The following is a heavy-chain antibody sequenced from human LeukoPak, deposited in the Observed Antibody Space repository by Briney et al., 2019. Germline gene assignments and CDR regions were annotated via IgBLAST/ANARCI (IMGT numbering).Heavy chain of an antibody. J-gene: IGHJ4*02. CDR3: ATWLTYYYDSSGYPPANY. V-gene: IGHV1-24*01. D-gene: IGHD3-22*01. CDR1: GYTLTELS. CDR2: FDPEDGET. Sequence: ASVKVSCKVSGYTLTELSMHWVRQAPGKGLEWMGGFDPEDGETIYAQKFQGRVTMTEDTSTDTAYMELSSLRSEDAAVYYRATWLTYYYDSSGYPPANYWGQGTLVTVSS.